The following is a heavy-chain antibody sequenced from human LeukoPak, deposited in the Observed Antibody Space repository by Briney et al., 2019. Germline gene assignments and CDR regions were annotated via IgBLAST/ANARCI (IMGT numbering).Heavy chain of an antibody. CDR1: GFTLSSYW. D-gene: IGHD6-19*01. J-gene: IGHJ4*02. CDR3: ARGRFTTGWYPDYFDL. CDR2: IKQDGGGE. V-gene: IGHV3-7*01. Sequence: GGSLRLSCEACGFTLSSYWMGWVRRAPGEGLEWVANIKQDGGGEYYVDSVKGRFTISGDNAKNSVYLQMSSLRGEDTALYFCARGRFTTGWYPDYFDLWGQGTLVTVSS.